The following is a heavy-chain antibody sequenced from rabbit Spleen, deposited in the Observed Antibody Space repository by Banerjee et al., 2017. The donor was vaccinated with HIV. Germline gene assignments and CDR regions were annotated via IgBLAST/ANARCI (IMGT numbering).Heavy chain of an antibody. Sequence: QSLEESGGGLVKPGASLTLTCKASGFSFNSGYDMCWVRQAPGKGLEWIACIYAGNSGSTYSATWAKGRFTISKTSSTTVDLKMTSLTVADTATYFCARDLADVIGWNFYLWGQGTLVTVS. J-gene: IGHJ4*01. CDR3: ARDLADVIGWNFYL. CDR2: IYAGNSGST. CDR1: GFSFNSGYD. V-gene: IGHV1S40*01. D-gene: IGHD1-1*01.